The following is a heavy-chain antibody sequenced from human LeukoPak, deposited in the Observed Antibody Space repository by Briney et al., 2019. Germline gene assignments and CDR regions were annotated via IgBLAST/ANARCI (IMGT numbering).Heavy chain of an antibody. J-gene: IGHJ5*02. CDR3: AKDSAVWGSLNYFDP. CDR2: INPNSGGT. Sequence: GASVKVSCKASGYTFTSYYMHWVRQAPGQGLEWMGWINPNSGGTNYAQKFQGRVTMTRDTSMNTAYMHLTSLRYDDTAIYYCAKDSAVWGSLNYFDPWGQGTLVTVSS. V-gene: IGHV1-2*02. CDR1: GYTFTSYY. D-gene: IGHD3-16*01.